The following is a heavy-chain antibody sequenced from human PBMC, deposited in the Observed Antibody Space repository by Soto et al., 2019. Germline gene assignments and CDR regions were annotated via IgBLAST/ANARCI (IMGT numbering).Heavy chain of an antibody. CDR3: ARDKITMVRGVTWFDP. D-gene: IGHD3-10*01. Sequence: ASVKVSCKASGYTFTRYHMHWVRQAPGQGLEWMGIINPSGGSTSYAQKFQGRVTMTRDTSTSTVYMELSSLRSEDTAVYYCARDKITMVRGVTWFDPWGQGTLVTVSS. CDR2: INPSGGST. V-gene: IGHV1-46*01. J-gene: IGHJ5*02. CDR1: GYTFTRYH.